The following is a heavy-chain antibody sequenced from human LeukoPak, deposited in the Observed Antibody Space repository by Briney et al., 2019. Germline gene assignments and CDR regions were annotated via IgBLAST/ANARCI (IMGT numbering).Heavy chain of an antibody. CDR3: ASGSYCSGGSCYGAGDYYYGMDV. CDR1: GYSFTGYW. CDR2: IYPGDSDT. J-gene: IGHJ6*02. D-gene: IGHD2-15*01. V-gene: IGHV5-51*01. Sequence: GESLKISCKGSGYSFTGYWIGWVRQMPGKGLEWMGIIYPGDSDTRYSPSFQGQVTISADKSISTAYLQWSSLKASDTAMYYCASGSYCSGGSCYGAGDYYYGMDVWGQGTTVTVSS.